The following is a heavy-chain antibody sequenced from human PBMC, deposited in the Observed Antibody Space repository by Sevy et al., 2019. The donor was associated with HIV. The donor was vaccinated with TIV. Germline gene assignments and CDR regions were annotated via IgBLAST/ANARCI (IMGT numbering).Heavy chain of an antibody. CDR3: ARQALGFGELFAYYFDY. J-gene: IGHJ4*02. D-gene: IGHD3-10*01. CDR1: GGSISSYY. Sequence: SETLCLTCTVSGGSISSYYWRWIRQPPGKGLEWIGYIYYSGSTNYNPYLKSRVAISVDTSKNQFSLQLSSVTAADTAVYYCARQALGFGELFAYYFDYWGQGTLVTVSS. CDR2: IYYSGST. V-gene: IGHV4-59*08.